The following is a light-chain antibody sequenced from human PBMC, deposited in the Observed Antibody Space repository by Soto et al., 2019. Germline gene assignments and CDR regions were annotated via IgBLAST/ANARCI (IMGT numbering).Light chain of an antibody. V-gene: IGLV2-8*01. J-gene: IGLJ1*01. CDR2: EVV. CDR1: KNDIGVYDF. CDR3: KSYAGSNTYV. Sequence: QSVLTQPAPASGSPGQSVTISCTGTKNDIGVYDFVSWYQHHPGKAPRLIIYEVVQRPSGVPDRFSGSKSGNTASLTVSGLQAADEADYFCKSYAGSNTYVFGSGTKVTVL.